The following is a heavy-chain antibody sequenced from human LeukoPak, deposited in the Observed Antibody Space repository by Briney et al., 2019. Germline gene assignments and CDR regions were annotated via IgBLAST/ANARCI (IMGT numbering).Heavy chain of an antibody. CDR1: DGSISSSSYY. J-gene: IGHJ4*02. CDR3: ATQPHTAMTPSDY. Sequence: SGTLSLTCTVSDGSISSSSYYWGWIRQPPGKGLEWIGSIYYSGITYYNPSLKSRVTISVDTSKNQFSLKLSSVTAADTAVYYCATQPHTAMTPSDYWGQGTLVTVSS. D-gene: IGHD5-18*01. CDR2: IYYSGIT. V-gene: IGHV4-39*07.